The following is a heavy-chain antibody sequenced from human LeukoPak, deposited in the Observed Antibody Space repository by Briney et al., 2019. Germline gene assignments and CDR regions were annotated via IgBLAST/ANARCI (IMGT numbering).Heavy chain of an antibody. CDR1: GYTFTSYD. CDR2: MNPNSGNT. CDR3: ARERYYDFWSGSDY. V-gene: IGHV1-8*03. J-gene: IGHJ4*02. D-gene: IGHD3-3*01. Sequence: ASVKVSCKASGYTFTSYDINWVRQATGQGLEWMGWMNPNSGNTGYAQKFQGRVTITADESTSTAYMELSSLRSEDTAVYYCARERYYDFWSGSDYWGQGTLATVSS.